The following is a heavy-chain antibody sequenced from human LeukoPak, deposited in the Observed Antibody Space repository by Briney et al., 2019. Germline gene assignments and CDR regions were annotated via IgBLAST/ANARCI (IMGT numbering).Heavy chain of an antibody. J-gene: IGHJ5*02. D-gene: IGHD5-18*01. CDR2: IYYSGST. Sequence: PSETLSLTCTVSGGSISSSSYCWGWIRQPPGKGLEWIGSIYYSGSTYYNPSLKTRVTISVDTSKNQFSLTLSSVPAAETAVYCCARGRYIHGPSWDWFDPWGQGTLVTLSS. CDR1: GGSISSSSYC. CDR3: ARGRYIHGPSWDWFDP. V-gene: IGHV4-39*07.